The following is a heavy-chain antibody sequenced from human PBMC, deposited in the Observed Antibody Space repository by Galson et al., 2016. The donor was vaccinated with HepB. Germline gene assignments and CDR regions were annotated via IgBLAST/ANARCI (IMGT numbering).Heavy chain of an antibody. CDR3: ARGISVAGAFDC. J-gene: IGHJ4*02. CDR1: GGSFSGSY. V-gene: IGHV4-34*01. Sequence: LSLTCAVYGGSFSGSYWNWIRQSPGKGLEWVGEINDSGTTNYNPSLKSRVTLSLDTSKKQFSLKLSSVTAADTAVYYCARGISVAGAFDCWGPGNLVTVSS. D-gene: IGHD6-19*01. CDR2: INDSGTT.